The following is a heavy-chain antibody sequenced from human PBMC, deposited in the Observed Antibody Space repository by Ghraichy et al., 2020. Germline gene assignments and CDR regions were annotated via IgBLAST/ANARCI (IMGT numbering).Heavy chain of an antibody. V-gene: IGHV3-7*02. D-gene: IGHD2-21*02. CDR3: AAQSSCVGDCSFGFDF. Sequence: GGSLRLSCAASGLTFSNYWMTWVRQAPGKGLEWLANIRQDGGEKYYVDSVKGRFTISRDNAKTSLYLQMNSLRAGDTAVYYCAAQSSCVGDCSFGFDFWGQGILVTVSS. CDR1: GLTFSNYW. CDR2: IRQDGGEK. J-gene: IGHJ4*02.